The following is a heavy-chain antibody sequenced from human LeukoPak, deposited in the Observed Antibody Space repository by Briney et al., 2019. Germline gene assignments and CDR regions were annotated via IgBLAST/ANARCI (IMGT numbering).Heavy chain of an antibody. CDR1: GFTFSSYA. J-gene: IGHJ4*02. V-gene: IGHV3-23*01. CDR3: AKADRGWGVITKD. CDR2: ISGSGGST. D-gene: IGHD3-10*01. Sequence: PGGSLRLSCAASGFTFSSYAMSWVRQAPGKGLEWVSAISGSGGSTYYAEYVKGRFTISRDNSKETLYLQMNSLRAEDTAVYYCAKADRGWGVITKDWGQGTLVTVSS.